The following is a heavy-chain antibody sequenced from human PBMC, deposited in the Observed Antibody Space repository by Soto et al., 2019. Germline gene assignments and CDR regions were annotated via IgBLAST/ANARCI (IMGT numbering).Heavy chain of an antibody. CDR1: GCTYCNYG. D-gene: IGHD2-2*01. Sequence: SCKPRGCTYCNYGLTPEQQAPGQPLEWLGWISLYSDGTNYAQKFEGRVSMTTDTSRTTLYLQMNSLRVEDTALYYCVRKYPGTRPFDYWGQGTLVTVS. V-gene: IGHV1-18*01. CDR3: VRKYPGTRPFDY. J-gene: IGHJ4*01. CDR2: ISLYSDGT.